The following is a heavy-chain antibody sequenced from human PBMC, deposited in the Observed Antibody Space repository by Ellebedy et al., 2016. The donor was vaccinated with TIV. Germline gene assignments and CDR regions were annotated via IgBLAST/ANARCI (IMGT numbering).Heavy chain of an antibody. V-gene: IGHV3-74*01. CDR1: GFSISAYW. J-gene: IGHJ5*02. CDR3: ASSDWFDP. CDR2: IKNDGSTV. Sequence: GESLKISXAASGFSISAYWMHWVRQAPGKGLVWVSRIKNDGSTVSYADSVKGRFTVSRDNAKNTLYLQMNSLRVEDTAVYHCASSDWFDPWGQGTLVTVSS.